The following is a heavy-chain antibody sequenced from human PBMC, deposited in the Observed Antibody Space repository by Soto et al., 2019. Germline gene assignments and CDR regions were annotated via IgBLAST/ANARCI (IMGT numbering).Heavy chain of an antibody. CDR1: GFTFSTYA. CDR2: ISGSGGST. CDR3: AKIYSSSQLSYYYYGMDV. Sequence: EVQLLESGGGLVQPGGSLRLSCAASGFTFSTYAMSWVRQAPGKGLEWVSAISGSGGSTYYADSVKGRFTISRDNSKNTLYLQMNSLRAEDTAVYYCAKIYSSSQLSYYYYGMDVWGQGTLVTVSS. J-gene: IGHJ6*02. D-gene: IGHD6-6*01. V-gene: IGHV3-23*01.